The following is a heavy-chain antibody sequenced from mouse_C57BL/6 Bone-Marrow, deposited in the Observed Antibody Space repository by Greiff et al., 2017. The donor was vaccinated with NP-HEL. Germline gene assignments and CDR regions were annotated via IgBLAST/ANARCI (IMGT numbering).Heavy chain of an antibody. CDR1: GFTFSDYG. V-gene: IGHV5-17*01. CDR3: ARCWLLGGAWFAY. Sequence: EVMLVESGGGLVKPGGSLKLSCAASGFTFSDYGMHWVRQAPEKGLEWVAYISSGSSTIYSADTVKCRFTISRDNAKNTLFLQMTSLRSEDTAMYYCARCWLLGGAWFAYWGQGTLVTVSA. CDR2: ISSGSSTI. J-gene: IGHJ3*01. D-gene: IGHD2-3*01.